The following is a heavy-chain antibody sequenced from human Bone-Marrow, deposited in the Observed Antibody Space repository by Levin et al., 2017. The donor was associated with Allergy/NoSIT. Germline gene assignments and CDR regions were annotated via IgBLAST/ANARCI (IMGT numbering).Heavy chain of an antibody. J-gene: IGHJ4*02. Sequence: KSSETLSLTCTVSGGSISSSGYHWTWIRQYPNKGLEWIGYISYRGSTYFNPSLKIRLTMSIDTSEQHFSLNLTSVSAADTAIYYCARLDGYSVDYWGQGALVTVSS. V-gene: IGHV4-31*03. CDR3: ARLDGYSVDY. CDR1: GGSISSSGYH. D-gene: IGHD4-17*01. CDR2: ISYRGST.